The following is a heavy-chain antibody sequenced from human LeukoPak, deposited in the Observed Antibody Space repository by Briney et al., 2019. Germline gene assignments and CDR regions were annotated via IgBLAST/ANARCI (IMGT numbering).Heavy chain of an antibody. V-gene: IGHV4-59*01. CDR3: ARSPRAVAETGAFDI. D-gene: IGHD6-19*01. CDR1: GGSISSYY. CDR2: IYYGGST. Sequence: SETLSLTCTVSGGSISSYYWSWIRQPPGKGLEWIGYIYYGGSTNYNPSLKSRVTISVDTSKNQFSLKLSSVTAVDTAVYYCARSPRAVAETGAFDIWGQGTMVTVSS. J-gene: IGHJ3*02.